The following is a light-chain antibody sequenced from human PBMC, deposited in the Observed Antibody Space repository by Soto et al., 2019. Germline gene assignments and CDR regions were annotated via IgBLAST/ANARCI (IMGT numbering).Light chain of an antibody. CDR1: QSVSSN. Sequence: EIVMTQSPATLSVSPGERATLSCRASQSVSSNLAWYQQKPGQAPSLLIYGASTRATGIPARFSGSGSGTEFTLTIGSLQSEDFAVYYCQQYNSWPRTFGQGTKVEIK. J-gene: IGKJ1*01. CDR2: GAS. V-gene: IGKV3-15*01. CDR3: QQYNSWPRT.